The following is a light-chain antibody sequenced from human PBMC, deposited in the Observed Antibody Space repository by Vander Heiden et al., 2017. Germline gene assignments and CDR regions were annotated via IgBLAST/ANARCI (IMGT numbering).Light chain of an antibody. CDR1: QSIHYY. CDR2: NAS. V-gene: IGKV1-5*02. J-gene: IGKJ1*01. CDR3: QQYHSPWT. Sequence: EIQMAQSPSTLSAPVGDRVTVICRASQSIHYYLAWFQQKPGKAPNLLISNASNLESGVPSRFSGSGSGTEFTLTITRLQPDDFATYFCQQYHSPWTFGQGTKLE.